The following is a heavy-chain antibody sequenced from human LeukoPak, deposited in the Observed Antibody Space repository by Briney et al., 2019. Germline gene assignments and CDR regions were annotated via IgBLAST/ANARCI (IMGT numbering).Heavy chain of an antibody. CDR1: GYSFTSYW. Sequence: GESLKISCKGSGYSFTSYWIGWVRQMPGKGLEWMGIIYPGDSDTRYSPSFQGQVTISADKSISTAYLQWSSLQASDTAMYYCVRQGQQWLVISYFQYWGQGTLVTVSS. V-gene: IGHV5-51*01. J-gene: IGHJ1*01. CDR3: VRQGQQWLVISYFQY. CDR2: IYPGDSDT. D-gene: IGHD6-19*01.